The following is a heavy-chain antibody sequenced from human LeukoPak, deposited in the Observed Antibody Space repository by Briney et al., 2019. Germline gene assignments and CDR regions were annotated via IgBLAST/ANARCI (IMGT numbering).Heavy chain of an antibody. CDR2: IYSGGST. CDR3: ASAGTTVTSINY. Sequence: GGSLRLSCAATGFTVSNNYMSWVRQAPGKGLQWVSVIYSGGSTYYADSVKGRFTISRDNSKNTLYLPMNSLRAEDPDVYYCASAGTTVTSINYWGQGTLVTVSS. D-gene: IGHD4-17*01. J-gene: IGHJ4*02. CDR1: GFTVSNNY. V-gene: IGHV3-53*01.